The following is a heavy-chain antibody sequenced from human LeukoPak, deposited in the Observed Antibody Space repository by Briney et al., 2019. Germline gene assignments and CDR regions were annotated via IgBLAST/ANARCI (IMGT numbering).Heavy chain of an antibody. D-gene: IGHD1-1*01. Sequence: GASVKVSCKASGYTFTGYYMHWVRQAPGQGLEWMGWISAYNGNTNTAQKLQGRVTMTTDTSTSTAYMDLRSLTSDDTAVYYCARVLLRVNWNFPTWFDPWGQGTRVTVSS. CDR3: ARVLLRVNWNFPTWFDP. CDR2: ISAYNGNT. CDR1: GYTFTGYY. V-gene: IGHV1-18*04. J-gene: IGHJ5*02.